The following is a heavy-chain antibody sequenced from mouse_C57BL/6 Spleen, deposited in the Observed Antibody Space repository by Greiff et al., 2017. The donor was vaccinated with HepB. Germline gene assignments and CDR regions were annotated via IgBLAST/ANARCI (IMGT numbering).Heavy chain of an antibody. J-gene: IGHJ4*01. CDR1: GFTFSDYG. V-gene: IGHV5-17*01. Sequence: EVQLVESGGGLVKPGGSLKLSCAASGFTFSDYGMHWVRQAPEKGLEWVAYISSGSSTIYYADTVKGRFTISRDNAKNTLFLQMTSLRSEDTAMYYCARPERSRGYYAMDYWGQGTSVTVSS. CDR3: ARPERSRGYYAMDY. D-gene: IGHD3-3*01. CDR2: ISSGSSTI.